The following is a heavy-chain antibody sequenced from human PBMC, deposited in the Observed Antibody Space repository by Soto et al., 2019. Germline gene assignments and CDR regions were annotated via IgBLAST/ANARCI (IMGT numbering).Heavy chain of an antibody. CDR2: INPSGGST. D-gene: IGHD2-21*02. Sequence: ASVKVSCKASGYTFTSYYMHWVRQAPGQGLEWMGIINPSGGSTSYAQKFQGRVTMTRDTSTSTVYIYLSSLRSEDTAVYYCARRSDWPYYFDYWGQGTLVTVSS. CDR3: ARRSDWPYYFDY. V-gene: IGHV1-46*01. CDR1: GYTFTSYY. J-gene: IGHJ4*02.